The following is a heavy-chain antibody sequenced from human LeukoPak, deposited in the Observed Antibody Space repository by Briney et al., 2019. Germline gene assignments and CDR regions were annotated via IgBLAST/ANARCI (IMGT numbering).Heavy chain of an antibody. Sequence: GASVKVSCKASGYTFTGYYMHWVRQAPGQGLEWMGWINPNSGGTNYAQKFQGRVTMTRDTSISTAYMELSRLRSDDTAVYYCARDFCLGGSCYPEKWFDPWGQGTLVTVSS. CDR2: INPNSGGT. D-gene: IGHD2-15*01. CDR1: GYTFTGYY. CDR3: ARDFCLGGSCYPEKWFDP. J-gene: IGHJ5*02. V-gene: IGHV1-2*02.